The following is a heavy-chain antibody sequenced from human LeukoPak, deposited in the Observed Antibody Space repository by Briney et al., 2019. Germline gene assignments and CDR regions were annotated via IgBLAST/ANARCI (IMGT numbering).Heavy chain of an antibody. CDR2: IYHSGST. CDR1: GYSISSGYY. CDR3: ARGPGYRYSGSFSNWFDP. J-gene: IGHJ5*02. D-gene: IGHD1-26*01. Sequence: WETLSLTCAVSGYSISSGYYWGWIRQPPGKGLEWIGSIYHSGSTYYNPSLKSRVTISVDTSKNQFSLKLSSVTAADTAVYYCARGPGYRYSGSFSNWFDPWGQGTLVTVSS. V-gene: IGHV4-38-2*01.